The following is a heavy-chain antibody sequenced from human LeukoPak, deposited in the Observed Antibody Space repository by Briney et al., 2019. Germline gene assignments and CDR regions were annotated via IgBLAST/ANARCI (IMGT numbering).Heavy chain of an antibody. CDR2: FKSKAAGGTT. CDR1: GLTFSNAM. J-gene: IGHJ4*02. D-gene: IGHD4-23*01. Sequence: GGSLRLSCAASGLTFSNAMVCWGRQAPGEGLEWVGRFKSKAAGGTTAYTAPVHGRFTISRDASTNTLLLRMNSLKTEDTALYCCIADLPRGNPDFFDYWGRGTLVTV. V-gene: IGHV3-15*01. CDR3: IADLPRGNPDFFDY.